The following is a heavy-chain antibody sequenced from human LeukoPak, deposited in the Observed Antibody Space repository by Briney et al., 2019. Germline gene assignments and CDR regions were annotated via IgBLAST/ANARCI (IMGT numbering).Heavy chain of an antibody. D-gene: IGHD1-1*01. V-gene: IGHV3-74*01. CDR1: GFTFNNAW. CDR3: ARGPGYLIDY. J-gene: IGHJ4*02. CDR2: INSNESTT. Sequence: GGSLRLSCAASGFTFNNAWMSWVRRAPGKGLVWVSVINSNESTTKYADSVKGRFTISRDNAKSTLYLQMNSLRAEDTAVYYCARGPGYLIDYWGQGTLVTVSS.